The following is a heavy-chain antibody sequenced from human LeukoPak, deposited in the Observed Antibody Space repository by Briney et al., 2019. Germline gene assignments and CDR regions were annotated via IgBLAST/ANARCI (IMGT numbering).Heavy chain of an antibody. CDR1: GFTVSSNY. J-gene: IGHJ4*02. V-gene: IGHV3-66*01. CDR2: IYSGGST. CDR3: ARDLRGSGPFDY. Sequence: GGSLRLSCATSGFTVSSNYMSWVRQAPGKGLEWVSVIYSGGSTYYADSVKGRFTISRDNSKNTLYLQMNSLRAEDTAVYYCARDLRGSGPFDYWGQGTLVTVSS. D-gene: IGHD3-10*01.